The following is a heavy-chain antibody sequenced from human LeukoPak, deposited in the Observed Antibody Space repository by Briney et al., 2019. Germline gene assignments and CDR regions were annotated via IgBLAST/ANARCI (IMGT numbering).Heavy chain of an antibody. CDR3: ARPPGMRDSGVYPQNCFAP. CDR2: IYYSGST. Sequence: SETLSLTCTVSGGSISSGGYYWSWIRQHPGKGLEWIGYIYYSGSTYYNPSLKSRVTISVDTSKNQFSLKLSSVTAADTAVYYCARPPGMRDSGVYPQNCFAPGGQEPRVTVSS. D-gene: IGHD1-26*01. CDR1: GGSISSGGYY. V-gene: IGHV4-31*03. J-gene: IGHJ5*02.